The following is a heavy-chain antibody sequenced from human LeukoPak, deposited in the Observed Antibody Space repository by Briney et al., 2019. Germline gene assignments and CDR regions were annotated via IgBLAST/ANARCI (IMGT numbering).Heavy chain of an antibody. V-gene: IGHV3-30*04. J-gene: IGHJ4*02. Sequence: GRSLRLSCSASGFNFGTYAMHWVRQAPGKGLEWVAVIFDERNKFVADSVKGRFTISRDNSKNTLYLQMNSLRDEDTAIYYCARDPIAAEPDYFDYWGQGTLVTVSS. CDR3: ARDPIAAEPDYFDY. CDR1: GFNFGTYA. CDR2: IFDERNK. D-gene: IGHD6-25*01.